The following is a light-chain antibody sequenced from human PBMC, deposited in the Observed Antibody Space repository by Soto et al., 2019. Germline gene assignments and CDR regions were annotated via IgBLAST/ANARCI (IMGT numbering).Light chain of an antibody. CDR1: QSFISN. CDR2: GAS. CDR3: QQYNNWRT. Sequence: EVVMSLSPATLSVSTGERATLSCRASQSFISNLAGYQQKPGQAPRLLIYGASNRATGIPARFSGSGSGTEFTLTIGSLQSEDFAVYYCQQYNNWRTFGQGAKVDIK. V-gene: IGKV3-15*01. J-gene: IGKJ1*01.